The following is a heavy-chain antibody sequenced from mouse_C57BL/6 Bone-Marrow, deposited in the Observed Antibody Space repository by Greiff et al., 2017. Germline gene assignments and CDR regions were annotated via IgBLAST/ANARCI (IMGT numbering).Heavy chain of an antibody. J-gene: IGHJ3*01. CDR3: ARHHPMTTVVARTFAY. CDR1: GFTFSSYG. Sequence: EVKLMESGGDLVKPGGSLKLSCAASGFTFSSYGMSWVRQPPDKRLEWVATISSCGSYTYYPDTVKGRFTLSRDNAKNTLYLQMSSLKSEDTAMYYCARHHPMTTVVARTFAYWGQGTLGTVDA. CDR2: ISSCGSYT. D-gene: IGHD1-1*01. V-gene: IGHV5-6*01.